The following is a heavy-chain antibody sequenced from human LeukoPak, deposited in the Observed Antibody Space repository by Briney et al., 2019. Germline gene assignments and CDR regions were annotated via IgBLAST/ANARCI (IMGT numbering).Heavy chain of an antibody. CDR2: IHPDDSDT. J-gene: IGHJ4*02. D-gene: IGHD1-26*01. CDR1: GYLFTLYW. Sequence: GEPLKISCPGSGYLFTLYWIGWVRPMPGKGLEWMGFIHPDDSDTRYSPSFQGQVTTSVDKSINTAYLQWSSLKASDTAMYFCARPGRGGTYSFDYWGQGTLVTVSS. V-gene: IGHV5-51*01. CDR3: ARPGRGGTYSFDY.